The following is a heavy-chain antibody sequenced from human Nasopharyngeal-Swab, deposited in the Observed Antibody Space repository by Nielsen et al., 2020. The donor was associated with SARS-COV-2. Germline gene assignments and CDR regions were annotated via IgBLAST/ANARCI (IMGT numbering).Heavy chain of an antibody. V-gene: IGHV3-30*04. D-gene: IGHD3-22*01. J-gene: IGHJ4*01. CDR2: ISYDGGNK. CDR1: GFTFSSYA. Sequence: GGSLTLSCAASGFTFSSYAMNWVRQAPGKGLEWVAVISYDGGNKYYADSVKGRFTISRDNSKNTLYLQMNSLSAEDTAVYYCATTPGGYYSFDYWGQGTLVTVSS. CDR3: ATTPGGYYSFDY.